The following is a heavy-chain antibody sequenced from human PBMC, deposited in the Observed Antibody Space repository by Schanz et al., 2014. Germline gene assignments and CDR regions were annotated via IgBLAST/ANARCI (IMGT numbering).Heavy chain of an antibody. CDR3: ARKVVATNGGYYDN. CDR1: GFSFSSYA. Sequence: EVQLLESGGGLVEPGGSLRLSCAASGFSFSSYAMGWVRQARGKGLEWVSAMNESHSTIYYADSVRGRFTISRDNAENTLFLQMNSLRAEDTAVYDCARKVVATNGGYYDNWGQGTLVIVSS. D-gene: IGHD5-12*01. J-gene: IGHJ4*02. CDR2: MNESHSTI. V-gene: IGHV3-23*01.